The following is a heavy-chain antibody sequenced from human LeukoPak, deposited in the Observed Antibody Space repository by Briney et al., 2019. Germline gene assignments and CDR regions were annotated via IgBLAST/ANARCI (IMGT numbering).Heavy chain of an antibody. J-gene: IGHJ4*02. D-gene: IGHD1-26*01. V-gene: IGHV3-48*04. Sequence: GGSLRLSCAASGFTFSNYLMNWVRQAPGKGLEWVSFISSTGGTIYYADAVKGRFTVSRDNAQNSLYLQMNSLRAEDTAIYYCVRDRGTYRPIDYWGQGTLVTVSS. CDR1: GFTFSNYL. CDR2: ISSTGGTI. CDR3: VRDRGTYRPIDY.